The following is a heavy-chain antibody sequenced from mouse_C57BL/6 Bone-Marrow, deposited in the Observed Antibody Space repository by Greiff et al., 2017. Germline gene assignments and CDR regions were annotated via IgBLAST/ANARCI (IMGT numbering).Heavy chain of an antibody. CDR2: IYPGDGET. V-gene: IGHV1-80*01. CDR3: ARWAISYYFDY. J-gene: IGHJ2*01. Sequence: QVQLQQSGAELVKPGASVKISCKASGYAFSSYWMNWVKQRPGKGLEWIGQIYPGDGETNYNGKFKGKATLTADKSSSTAYVQLSSLTSEDSAVYFCARWAISYYFDYWGQGTTLTVSS. D-gene: IGHD3-1*01. CDR1: GYAFSSYW.